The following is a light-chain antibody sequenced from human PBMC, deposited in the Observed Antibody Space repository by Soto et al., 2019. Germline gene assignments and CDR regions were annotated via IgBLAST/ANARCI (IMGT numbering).Light chain of an antibody. J-gene: IGLJ2*01. V-gene: IGLV1-44*01. CDR3: AAWDDSLHGHVV. CDR2: SNN. CDR1: SSNIGSNT. Sequence: QSVLTQPPSASGTPGQRVTISCSGSSSNIGSNTVNWYQQLPGTAPKLLIYSNNQRPSGVPDRFSGSKSGTSASLAISGLQSCDEADYYWAAWDDSLHGHVVFGGGTKLTVL.